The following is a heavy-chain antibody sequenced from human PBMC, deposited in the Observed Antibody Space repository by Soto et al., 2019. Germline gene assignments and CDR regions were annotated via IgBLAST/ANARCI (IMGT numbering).Heavy chain of an antibody. D-gene: IGHD3-3*01. CDR3: AKPGYYDFWSGRKGYYYGMDV. Sequence: ASVKVSCKVSGYTLTELSMHWVRQAPGKGLEWMGGFDPEDGETIYAQKFQGRVTMTEDTSTDTAYMELSSLRSEDTAVYYCAKPGYYDFWSGRKGYYYGMDVWGQGTTVTVSS. V-gene: IGHV1-24*01. CDR2: FDPEDGET. J-gene: IGHJ6*02. CDR1: GYTLTELS.